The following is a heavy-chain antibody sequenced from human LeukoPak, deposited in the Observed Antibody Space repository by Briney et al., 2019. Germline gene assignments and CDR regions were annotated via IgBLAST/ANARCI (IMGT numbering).Heavy chain of an antibody. D-gene: IGHD5-18*01. CDR2: INHSGST. CDR1: GGSFSGYY. V-gene: IGHV4-34*01. Sequence: SETLSLTCAVYGGSFSGYYWSWIRQPPGKGLEWIGEINHSGSTNYNPSLKSRVTISVDTSKNQFSLKLSSVTAADTAVYYCARGREEIQLWSFDYWGQGTLVTVSS. CDR3: ARGREEIQLWSFDY. J-gene: IGHJ4*02.